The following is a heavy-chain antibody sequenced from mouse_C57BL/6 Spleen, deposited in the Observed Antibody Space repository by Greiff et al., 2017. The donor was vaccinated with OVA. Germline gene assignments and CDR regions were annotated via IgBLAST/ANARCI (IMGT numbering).Heavy chain of an antibody. V-gene: IGHV3-1*01. Sequence: EVKVEESGPGMVKPSQSLSLTCTVTGYSITSGYDWHWIRHFPGNKLEWMGYISYSGSTNYNPSLKSRISITHDTSKNHFFLKLNSVTTEDTATDYCATTVVEGAWFAYWGQGTLVTVSA. D-gene: IGHD1-1*01. CDR2: ISYSGST. J-gene: IGHJ3*01. CDR1: GYSITSGYD. CDR3: ATTVVEGAWFAY.